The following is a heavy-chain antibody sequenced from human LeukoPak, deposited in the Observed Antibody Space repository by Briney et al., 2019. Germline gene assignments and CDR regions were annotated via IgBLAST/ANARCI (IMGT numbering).Heavy chain of an antibody. V-gene: IGHV3-33*06. CDR1: GLTFGNYA. CDR3: AKQWIQLWSRGGYFDY. D-gene: IGHD5-18*01. Sequence: PGGSLRLSCAASGLTFGNYALSWVRQAPGKGLEWVAVIWYDGSNKYYADSVKGRFTISRDNSKNTLCLQMNSLRAEDTAVYYCAKQWIQLWSRGGYFDYWGQGTLVTVSS. J-gene: IGHJ4*02. CDR2: IWYDGSNK.